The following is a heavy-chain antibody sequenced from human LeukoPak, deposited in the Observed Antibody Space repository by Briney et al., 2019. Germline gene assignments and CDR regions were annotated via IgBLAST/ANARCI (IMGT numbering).Heavy chain of an antibody. V-gene: IGHV3-21*01. J-gene: IGHJ4*02. D-gene: IGHD3-10*01. Sequence: GGSLRLSCAASGFTFSSYSMNWVRQAPGKGLEWVSSISSSSSYIYYAVSVKGRFTISRDNAKNSLYLQMNSLRAEDTAVYYCARGGGTNYYGSGSYPYYFDYWGQGTLVTVSS. CDR3: ARGGGTNYYGSGSYPYYFDY. CDR1: GFTFSSYS. CDR2: ISSSSSYI.